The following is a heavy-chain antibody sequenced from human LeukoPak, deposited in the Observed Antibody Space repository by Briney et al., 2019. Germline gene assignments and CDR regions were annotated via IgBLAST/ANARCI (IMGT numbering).Heavy chain of an antibody. CDR2: ISGSGGST. CDR1: GFTFSSYA. V-gene: IGHV3-23*01. CDR3: AKLGGSGSYYNAAFDY. Sequence: GGSLRLSCAASGFTFSSYAMSWVRQAPGKGLEWVSAISGSGGSTYYADSVKGRFTISRDHSKNTLYLQMNSLRAEDTAVYYCAKLGGSGSYYNAAFDYWGQGTLVTVSS. J-gene: IGHJ4*02. D-gene: IGHD3-10*01.